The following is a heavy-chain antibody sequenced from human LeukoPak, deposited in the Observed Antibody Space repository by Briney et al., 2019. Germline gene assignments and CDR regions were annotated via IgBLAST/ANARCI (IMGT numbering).Heavy chain of an antibody. CDR1: GYTFTHYY. D-gene: IGHD5-18*01. J-gene: IGHJ4*02. Sequence: PSGKLSCTASGYTFTHYYIHWVRQAPGQGLEWRGRINSNSGGTNYAEKFQGRVTMTRDTSIRSACMELSRLTSDDTAVYYCARATDFRGASDGYAYWGQGTLVTVSS. CDR3: ARATDFRGASDGYAY. CDR2: INSNSGGT. V-gene: IGHV1-2*06.